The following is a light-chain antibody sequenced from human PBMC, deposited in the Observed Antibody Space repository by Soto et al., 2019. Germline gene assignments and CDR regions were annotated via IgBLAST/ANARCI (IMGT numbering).Light chain of an antibody. V-gene: IGLV2-14*01. CDR1: SSDVGYYNY. CDR3: SSCTSSSTLLYV. CDR2: EVN. Sequence: QSALTQPASVSGSPGQSITIPCTGTSSDVGYYNYVSWYRQHPGKAPRLMIYEVNNRPSGVSNRFSGSKSGNTASLTISGLQAEDEADYYCSSCTSSSTLLYVFGTGTKVTVL. J-gene: IGLJ1*01.